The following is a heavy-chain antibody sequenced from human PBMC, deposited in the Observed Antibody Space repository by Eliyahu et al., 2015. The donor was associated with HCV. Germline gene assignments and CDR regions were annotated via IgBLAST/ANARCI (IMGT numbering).Heavy chain of an antibody. Sequence: EVQVVESGGGLVQPGGSLRLSCAASGFTFSSHWMTWVRQXPGKGLEWVASINQDGSEKYYVDSVKGRFTVSRDNAKSSLYLQMSSLRAEDTAVYYYARDLDYWGQGTLVTVSS. CDR1: GFTFSSHW. J-gene: IGHJ4*02. V-gene: IGHV3-7*03. CDR2: INQDGSEK. CDR3: ARDLDY.